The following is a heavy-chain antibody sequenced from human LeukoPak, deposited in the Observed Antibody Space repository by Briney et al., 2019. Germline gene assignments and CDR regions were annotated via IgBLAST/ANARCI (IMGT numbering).Heavy chain of an antibody. CDR1: GGAISSSSYY. Sequence: PSETLSLTCTVSGGAISSSSYYWGWIRQPPGKGLGWIGSIYYSGSTYYNPSLKSRVTISVDTSKNPFSLKLSPVTAADTAVYFCARQGGYDYVWGSYRNPFFDYWGQGTLVTVSS. V-gene: IGHV4-39*01. D-gene: IGHD3-16*02. CDR2: IYYSGST. J-gene: IGHJ4*02. CDR3: ARQGGYDYVWGSYRNPFFDY.